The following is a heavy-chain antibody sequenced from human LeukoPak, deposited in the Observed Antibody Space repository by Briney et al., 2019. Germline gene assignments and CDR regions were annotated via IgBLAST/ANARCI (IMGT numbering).Heavy chain of an antibody. CDR3: ARDKDSAGSFDY. V-gene: IGHV3-53*01. D-gene: IGHD2-15*01. Sequence: GGSLRLSCAASGFTVSSNYMSWVRQAPGKGLEWVSVIYTGGSTYYADSVKGRFTISRDNSKNTLYLQRNSLRAEGTAVYYCARDKDSAGSFDYWGQGTLVTVSS. J-gene: IGHJ4*02. CDR2: IYTGGST. CDR1: GFTVSSNY.